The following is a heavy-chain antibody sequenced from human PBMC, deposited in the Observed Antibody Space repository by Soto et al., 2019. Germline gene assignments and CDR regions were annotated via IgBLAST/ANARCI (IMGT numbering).Heavy chain of an antibody. CDR3: ARHGCSSPSCSYYYYYGMDV. CDR2: IDPSDSYT. Sequence: PGESLKISCKGSGYSFTSYWISWVRQMPGKGLEWMGRIDPSDSYTNYSPSFQGHVTISADKSISTAYLQWSSLKASDTAMYYCARHGCSSPSCSYYYYYGMDVWGQGTTVTVSS. CDR1: GYSFTSYW. J-gene: IGHJ6*02. V-gene: IGHV5-10-1*01. D-gene: IGHD2-2*01.